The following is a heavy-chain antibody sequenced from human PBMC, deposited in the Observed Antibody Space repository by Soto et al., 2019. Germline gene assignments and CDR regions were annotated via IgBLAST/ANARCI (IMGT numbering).Heavy chain of an antibody. D-gene: IGHD3-22*01. Sequence: PGGSLRLSCAASGFTFSSYAMSWVRQAPGKGLEWVSAISGSGGSTYYADSVKGRFTISRDNSKNTLYLQMNSLRAEDTAVYYCASWGYDSSGSDAFDIWGQGTMVTVSS. CDR1: GFTFSSYA. V-gene: IGHV3-23*01. CDR2: ISGSGGST. CDR3: ASWGYDSSGSDAFDI. J-gene: IGHJ3*02.